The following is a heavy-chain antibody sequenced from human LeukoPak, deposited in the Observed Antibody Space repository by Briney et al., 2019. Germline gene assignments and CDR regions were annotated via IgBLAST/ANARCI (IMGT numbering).Heavy chain of an antibody. CDR3: AKDGYCYDQQAGT. V-gene: IGHV3-30*02. Sequence: GGSLRLSCAASGFTFSSYGMHWVRQAPGKGLEWVAFIRYDGSNKYYADSVKGRFTISRDNSKNTLYLQMNSLRAEDTAVYYCAKDGYCYDQQAGTWGQGTLVTVSS. D-gene: IGHD3-22*01. CDR1: GFTFSSYG. J-gene: IGHJ5*02. CDR2: IRYDGSNK.